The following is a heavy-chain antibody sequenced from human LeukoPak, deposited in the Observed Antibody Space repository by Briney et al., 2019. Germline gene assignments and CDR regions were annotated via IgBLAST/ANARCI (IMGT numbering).Heavy chain of an antibody. D-gene: IGHD7-27*01. Sequence: GGSLRLSCAASGFTFSNYGMQWVRQAPGKGLEWVAVISYDGSNKYYADSVKGRFTISRDNSKNTLYLQINSLRAEDTAVYYCARTGDSDGMDVWGQGTTVTVSS. CDR2: ISYDGSNK. J-gene: IGHJ6*02. CDR3: ARTGDSDGMDV. CDR1: GFTFSNYG. V-gene: IGHV3-30*03.